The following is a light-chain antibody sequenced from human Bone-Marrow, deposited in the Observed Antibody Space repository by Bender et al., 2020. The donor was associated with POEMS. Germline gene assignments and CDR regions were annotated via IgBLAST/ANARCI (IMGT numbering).Light chain of an antibody. Sequence: QSALTQPASVSGSPGQSITISCTGTSSDFGSYNVVSWYQQHPGKAPKLMIYEVSKRPSGVSNRFSGSKSDNTASLTISGLQAEDEADFYCCSYADNSVWVFGGGTKLTVL. V-gene: IGLV2-23*02. CDR3: CSYADNSVWV. CDR2: EVS. J-gene: IGLJ3*02. CDR1: SSDFGSYNV.